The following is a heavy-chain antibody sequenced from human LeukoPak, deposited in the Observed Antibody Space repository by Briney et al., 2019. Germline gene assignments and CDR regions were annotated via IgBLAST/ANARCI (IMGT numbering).Heavy chain of an antibody. D-gene: IGHD5-18*01. Sequence: GGSLRPSCAASGFVFSSSAMHWVRQAPGKGLEWVAVISYDGINKFYAHSVKGRFTISRDNSKNTLYLQMNGLRPEDTAVYFCARGPSAYSSEFDYWGQGTLVTVSS. CDR1: GFVFSSSA. V-gene: IGHV3-30-3*01. CDR3: ARGPSAYSSEFDY. CDR2: ISYDGINK. J-gene: IGHJ4*02.